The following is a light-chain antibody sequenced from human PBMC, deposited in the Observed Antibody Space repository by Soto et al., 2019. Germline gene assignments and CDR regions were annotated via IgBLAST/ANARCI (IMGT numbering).Light chain of an antibody. CDR2: GAS. CDR1: QSISSNS. Sequence: EIVMTQSPATLSVSPLEIATLSCMASQSISSNSLAWYQQKPGQAPRLFIYGASNRATGIPDRFSGSGSGTDFTLTISRLETEDFAVYYCQQYGSSGTFGQGTKVDI. J-gene: IGKJ1*01. CDR3: QQYGSSGT. V-gene: IGKV3-20*01.